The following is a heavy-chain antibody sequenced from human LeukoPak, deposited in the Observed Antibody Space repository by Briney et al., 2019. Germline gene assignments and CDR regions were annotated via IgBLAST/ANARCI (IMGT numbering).Heavy chain of an antibody. V-gene: IGHV3-66*01. J-gene: IGHJ4*02. CDR1: GFTVSSNY. Sequence: GGSLRLSCAASGFTVSSNYMSWVRQAPGKGLEWVSVIYSGGSTYYADSVKGRFTISRDNSKNTLYLQMNSLRAEDTAVYYCARAPDESSYGCGNDYWGQGTLVTVSS. CDR3: ARAPDESSYGCGNDY. D-gene: IGHD5-18*01. CDR2: IYSGGST.